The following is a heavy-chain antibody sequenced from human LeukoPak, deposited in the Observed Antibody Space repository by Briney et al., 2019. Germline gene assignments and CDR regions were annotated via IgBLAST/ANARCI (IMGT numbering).Heavy chain of an antibody. J-gene: IGHJ2*01. CDR2: IYYSGST. Sequence: SETLSLTCTVSGGSISSSSYYWGWIRQPPGKGLEWIGSIYYSGSTYYIPSLKSRVTISVDTSKNQFSLKLSSVTAADTAVYYCARPVYTLLRGWYFDLWGRGTLVTVSS. V-gene: IGHV4-39*07. CDR3: ARPVYTLLRGWYFDL. D-gene: IGHD1-14*01. CDR1: GGSISSSSYY.